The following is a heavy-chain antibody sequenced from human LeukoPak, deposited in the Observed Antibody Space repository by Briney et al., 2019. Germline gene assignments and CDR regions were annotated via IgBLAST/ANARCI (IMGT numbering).Heavy chain of an antibody. D-gene: IGHD3-10*01. CDR3: ARTLALYGSGSFFDF. CDR2: ISYDGSIK. J-gene: IGHJ4*02. V-gene: IGHV3-30-3*01. Sequence: GGSLRLSCAASGFTFSNYAMHWIRQVPGKGLEWVAVISYDGSIKYYADSLKGRFTISRDNSKNTLYLQMNSLRAEGTAVYYCARTLALYGSGSFFDFWGQGTLVTVSS. CDR1: GFTFSNYA.